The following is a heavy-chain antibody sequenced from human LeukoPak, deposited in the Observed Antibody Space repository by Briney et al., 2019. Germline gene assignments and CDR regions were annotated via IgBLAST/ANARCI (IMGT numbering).Heavy chain of an antibody. V-gene: IGHV4-34*01. CDR3: ARVKYYYDSSGYYAPILDY. CDR1: GGSFSGYY. Sequence: SETLSLTCAVYGGSFSGYYWSWIRQPPGKGLEWIGEINHSGSTNYNPSLKSRVTISVDTSKNQFSLKLSSVTAADTAVYYCARVKYYYDSSGYYAPILDYWGQGTLVTVSS. J-gene: IGHJ4*02. CDR2: INHSGST. D-gene: IGHD3-22*01.